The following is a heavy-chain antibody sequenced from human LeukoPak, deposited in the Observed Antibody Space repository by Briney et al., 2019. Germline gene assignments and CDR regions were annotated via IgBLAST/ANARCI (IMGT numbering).Heavy chain of an antibody. J-gene: IGHJ4*02. CDR1: GGSISSYY. D-gene: IGHD1-26*01. CDR2: IYYSGST. CDR3: ARGFNEWELHPFDY. Sequence: SETLSLTCTVSGGSISSYYWSWIRQPPGKGLEWIEYIYYSGSTNYNPSLKSRVTISVDTSKNQFSLKLSSVTAADTAVYYCARGFNEWELHPFDYWGQGTLVTVSS. V-gene: IGHV4-59*01.